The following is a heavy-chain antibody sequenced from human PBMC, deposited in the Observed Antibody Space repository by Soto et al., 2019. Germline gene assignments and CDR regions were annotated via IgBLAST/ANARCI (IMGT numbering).Heavy chain of an antibody. CDR3: ARTYYYDSSPPGY. V-gene: IGHV4-61*01. J-gene: IGHJ4*02. Sequence: SETLSLTCTVSGGSVSSGSYYWSWIRQPPGKGLEWIGYIYYSGSTNYNPSLKSRVTISVDTSKNQFSLKLSSVTAADTAVYYCARTYYYDSSPPGYWGQGTLVTVSS. CDR2: IYYSGST. D-gene: IGHD3-22*01. CDR1: GGSVSSGSYY.